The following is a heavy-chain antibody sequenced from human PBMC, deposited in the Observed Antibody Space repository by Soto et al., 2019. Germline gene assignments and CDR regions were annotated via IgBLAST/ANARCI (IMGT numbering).Heavy chain of an antibody. D-gene: IGHD2-15*01. CDR1: GFTFGGYS. V-gene: IGHV3-48*02. Sequence: GGSLRLSCAASGFTFGGYSMNWVRQAPGRGLEWISYISSLSSPRYYAESVEGRFIISRDNAKNSLYLQMNSQRDEDTAVYFCVREDILVARSFDCWGQGTLVTVSS. J-gene: IGHJ4*02. CDR2: ISSLSSPR. CDR3: VREDILVARSFDC.